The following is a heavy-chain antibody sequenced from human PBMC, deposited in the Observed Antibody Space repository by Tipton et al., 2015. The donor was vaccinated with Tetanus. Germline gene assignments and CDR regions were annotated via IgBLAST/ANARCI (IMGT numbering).Heavy chain of an antibody. CDR2: VHYSGST. V-gene: IGHV4-61*01. Sequence: GLVKPSETLSLTCTVSGGSISSTSYYWTWIRQPPGRGLEWIGYVHYSGSTNYSPSLRSRVTLSVDTSKNQFFLKLSSVTAADTAVYYCARIGWLQQNKPAFDIWGQGTVVTVSS. D-gene: IGHD5-24*01. CDR1: GGSISSTSYY. CDR3: ARIGWLQQNKPAFDI. J-gene: IGHJ3*02.